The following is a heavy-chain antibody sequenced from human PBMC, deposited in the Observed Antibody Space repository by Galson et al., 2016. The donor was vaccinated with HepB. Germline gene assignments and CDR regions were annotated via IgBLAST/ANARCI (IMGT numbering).Heavy chain of an antibody. V-gene: IGHV4-39*07. CDR2: IYYSGST. Sequence: SETLSLTCTVSGGSINSSDYYWDWIRQPPGKGLEWIGSIYYSGSTYYNASLKSRVSISVYTSKNQFSLKLNSVTAADTAVYYCAREGMTSSLVFDYWGQGALVTVSS. CDR3: AREGMTSSLVFDY. J-gene: IGHJ4*02. CDR1: GGSINSSDYY.